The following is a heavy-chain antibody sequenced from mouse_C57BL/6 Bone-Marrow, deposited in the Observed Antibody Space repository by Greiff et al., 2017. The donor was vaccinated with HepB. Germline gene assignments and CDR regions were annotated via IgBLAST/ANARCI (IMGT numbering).Heavy chain of an antibody. V-gene: IGHV1-82*01. CDR2: IYPGDGDT. J-gene: IGHJ4*01. CDR3: ARDYYASNYAMDY. D-gene: IGHD1-1*01. Sequence: QVQLQQSGPELVKPGASVKISCKASGYAFSSSWMNWVKQRPGKGLEWIGRIYPGDGDTNYNGKFKGKATLTADKSSSTAYMQLSSLTSEDSAVYFCARDYYASNYAMDYWGQGTSVTVSS. CDR1: GYAFSSSW.